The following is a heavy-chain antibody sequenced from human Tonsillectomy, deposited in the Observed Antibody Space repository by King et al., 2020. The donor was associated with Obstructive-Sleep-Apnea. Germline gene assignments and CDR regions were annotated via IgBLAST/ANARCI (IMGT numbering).Heavy chain of an antibody. CDR1: GGSISYYY. CDR2: IYYSGST. D-gene: IGHD3-9*01. J-gene: IGHJ3*02. V-gene: IGHV4-59*08. Sequence: VQLQESGPGLVKASETLSLTCNVSGGSISYYYWSWIRQPPGKGLEWIGFIYYSGSTNYNPSLKSRVTISVDTSKNQFSLKLSSVTAADTAVYYCARSPNYDILSGYYNRAFDIWGQGTMVTVSS. CDR3: ARSPNYDILSGYYNRAFDI.